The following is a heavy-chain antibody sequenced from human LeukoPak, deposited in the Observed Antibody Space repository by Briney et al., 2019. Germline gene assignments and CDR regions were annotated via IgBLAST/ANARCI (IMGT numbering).Heavy chain of an antibody. V-gene: IGHV4-59*01. Sequence: SETLSLTCTVSGGSISSYYWSWIRQPPGKGLEWIGYIYYSGSTNYNPSLKSRVTISVDTSKNQFSLKLSSVTAADTAVYYCARVREAGTKKWFDPWGQGTLVTVSS. J-gene: IGHJ5*02. CDR3: ARVREAGTKKWFDP. CDR2: IYYSGST. CDR1: GGSISSYY. D-gene: IGHD6-19*01.